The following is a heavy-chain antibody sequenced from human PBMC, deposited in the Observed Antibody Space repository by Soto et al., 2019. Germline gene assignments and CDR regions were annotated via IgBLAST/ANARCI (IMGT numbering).Heavy chain of an antibody. CDR3: ARHRAAAAPMYPHS. CDR2: IDPSDSYT. D-gene: IGHD6-13*01. CDR1: GYSFTSYW. V-gene: IGHV5-10-1*01. J-gene: IGHJ5*01. Sequence: PGESLKISCKGSGYSFTSYWISWVRQMPGKGLEWMGRIDPSDSYTNYSPSFQGHVTISADKSISTAYLQWSSLKASDTAMYYCARHRAAAAPMYPHSGGEGPLVSVP.